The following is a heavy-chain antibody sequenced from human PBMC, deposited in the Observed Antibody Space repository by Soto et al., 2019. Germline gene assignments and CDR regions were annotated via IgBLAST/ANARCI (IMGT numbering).Heavy chain of an antibody. CDR2: INAAIGNT. D-gene: IGHD3-10*01. J-gene: IGHJ4*02. V-gene: IGHV1-3*01. CDR1: GYTFTNYA. CDR3: ARRNVYGSGSYSFDY. Sequence: QVQLVQSGAEVKKPGASVKVSCKASGYTFTNYAMHWVRQAPGQRLEWMGWINAAIGNTKYSQKFQGSVTITRDTSANTAYMELSSRRSEDTAVYYCARRNVYGSGSYSFDYWGQGTLVTVSS.